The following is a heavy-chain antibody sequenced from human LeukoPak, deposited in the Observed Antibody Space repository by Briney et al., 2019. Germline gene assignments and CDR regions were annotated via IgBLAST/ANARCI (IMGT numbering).Heavy chain of an antibody. V-gene: IGHV3-30*03. CDR2: ISYDGSNK. Sequence: GRSLRLSCAASGFTFSSYGMHWVRQAPGKGLEWVAVISYDGSNKYYADSVKGRFTISRDNSKNTLYLQMNSLRAEDTAVYYCATMARGVISSHDYWGQGTLVTVSS. CDR1: GFTFSSYG. CDR3: ATMARGVISSHDY. J-gene: IGHJ4*02. D-gene: IGHD3-10*01.